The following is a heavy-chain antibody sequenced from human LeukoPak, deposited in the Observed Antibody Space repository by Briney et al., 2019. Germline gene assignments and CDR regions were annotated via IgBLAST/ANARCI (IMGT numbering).Heavy chain of an antibody. Sequence: GRSLRLSCAASGFTFSSYGMHWVRQAPGKGLEWVAVIWYDGSNKYYADSVKGRFTISRDNSKSTLYLQMNSLRAEDTAVYYCARDVEGVVVPAATFDYWGQGTLVTVSS. J-gene: IGHJ4*02. CDR2: IWYDGSNK. CDR3: ARDVEGVVVPAATFDY. D-gene: IGHD2-2*01. CDR1: GFTFSSYG. V-gene: IGHV3-33*01.